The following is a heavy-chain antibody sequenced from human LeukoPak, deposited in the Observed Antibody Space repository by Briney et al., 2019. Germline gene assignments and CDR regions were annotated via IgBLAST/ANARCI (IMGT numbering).Heavy chain of an antibody. CDR1: GFTFSSYG. J-gene: IGHJ4*02. CDR2: ISYDGSNK. Sequence: PGRSLRLSCAASGFTFSSYGIHWVRQTPGKGLDWVAVISYDGSNKYYADSVKGRFTISRDNSKNTLYLQMNSLRAEDTAVYYCATLERGYAVAVDYWGQGTLVTVSS. CDR3: ATLERGYAVAVDY. D-gene: IGHD6-19*01. V-gene: IGHV3-30*03.